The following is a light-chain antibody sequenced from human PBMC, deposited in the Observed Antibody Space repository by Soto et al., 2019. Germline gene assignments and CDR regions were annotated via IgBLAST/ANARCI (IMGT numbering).Light chain of an antibody. V-gene: IGLV1-40*01. CDR1: TSNIGAHYD. CDR2: GYI. Sequence: QLVLTQPPSVSGAPGQRVTIACTGTTSNIGAHYDVHWYQHIPGTAPKLLIYGYIHRPSGVPDRFSGSKSDTSASLAITGLQAEDEADYYCQSYDSSLSSYVFGPGTKLTVL. CDR3: QSYDSSLSSYV. J-gene: IGLJ1*01.